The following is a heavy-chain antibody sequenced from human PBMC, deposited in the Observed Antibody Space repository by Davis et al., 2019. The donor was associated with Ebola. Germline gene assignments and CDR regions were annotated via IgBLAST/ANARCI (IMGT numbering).Heavy chain of an antibody. CDR2: INPSGGST. CDR3: ARGLGDNGDFWSGDDSEY. Sequence: ASVKVSCKASGYTFTSYYMHWVRQAPGQGLEWMGIINPSGGSTSYAQKFQGRVTMTRNTSISTAYMELSSLRSEDTAVYYCARGLGDNGDFWSGDDSEYWGQGTLVTVSS. J-gene: IGHJ4*02. D-gene: IGHD3-3*01. V-gene: IGHV1-46*01. CDR1: GYTFTSYY.